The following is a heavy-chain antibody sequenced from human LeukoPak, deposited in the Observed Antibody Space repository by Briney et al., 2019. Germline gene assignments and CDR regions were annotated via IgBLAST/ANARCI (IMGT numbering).Heavy chain of an antibody. V-gene: IGHV3-9*01. CDR3: AKSSYYYDSSGTPFDY. CDR1: GFTFDDYA. D-gene: IGHD3-22*01. CDR2: IGWNSDII. Sequence: PGRSLRLSCAASGFTFDDYAMHWVRQPPGKGLEWVSGIGWNSDIIGYGDSVKGRFTISRDNAKNSPYLQMNSLRAEDTALYYCAKSSYYYDSSGTPFDYWGQGTLVTVSS. J-gene: IGHJ4*02.